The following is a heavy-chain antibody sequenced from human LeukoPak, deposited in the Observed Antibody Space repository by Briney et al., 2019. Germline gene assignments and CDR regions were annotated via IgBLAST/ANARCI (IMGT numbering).Heavy chain of an antibody. CDR3: ARESLESSLHY. D-gene: IGHD3-3*01. CDR1: GGSISSYY. CDR2: IYYSGST. Sequence: KPSETLSLTCTVSGGSISSYYWSWIRQPPGKGLEWIGYIYYSGSTNYNPSLKSRVTISLDTSKNRFSLRLSSVTAADTAVYYCARESLESSLHYWGQGTLVTVSS. J-gene: IGHJ4*02. V-gene: IGHV4-59*01.